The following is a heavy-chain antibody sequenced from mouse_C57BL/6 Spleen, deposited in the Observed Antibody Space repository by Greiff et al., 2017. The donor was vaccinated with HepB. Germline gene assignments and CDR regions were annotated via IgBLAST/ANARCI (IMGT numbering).Heavy chain of an antibody. CDR1: GFTFSSYA. Sequence: EVKVVESGGGLVKPGGSLKLSCAASGFTFSSYAMSWVRQTPEKRLEWVATISDGGSYTYYPDNVKGRFTISRDNAKNNLYLQMSHLKSEDTAMYYCAREGDGNYWFAYWGQGTLVTVSA. CDR3: AREGDGNYWFAY. V-gene: IGHV5-4*01. CDR2: ISDGGSYT. D-gene: IGHD2-1*01. J-gene: IGHJ3*01.